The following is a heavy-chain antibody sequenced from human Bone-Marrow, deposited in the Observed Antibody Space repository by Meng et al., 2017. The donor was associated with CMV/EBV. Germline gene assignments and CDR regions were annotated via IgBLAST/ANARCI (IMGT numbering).Heavy chain of an antibody. CDR3: ARLRGSLGGYFDY. V-gene: IGHV5-51*01. CDR1: GYSFTTYW. CDR2: IYPGDSDT. Sequence: KVSCKGSGYSFTTYWIVWVRQMPGKGLEWMGIIYPGDSDTRYSPSFQGQVTISADKSISTAYLQWSSLKASDTAMYYCARLRGSLGGYFDYWGQGTLVTVSS. J-gene: IGHJ4*02. D-gene: IGHD1-26*01.